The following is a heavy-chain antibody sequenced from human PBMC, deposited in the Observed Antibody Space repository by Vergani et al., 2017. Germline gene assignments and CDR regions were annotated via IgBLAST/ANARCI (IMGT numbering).Heavy chain of an antibody. CDR3: ARVGTTVSPCYYYYMDV. CDR2: IYYSGST. J-gene: IGHJ6*03. Sequence: QLQLQESGPGLVKPSETLSLTCTVSGGSISSSRYYWGWIRQPPGKGLEWIGSIYYSGSTYYNPSLKSRVTISVDTSKNQFSLKLSSVTAADTAVYYCARVGTTVSPCYYYYMDVWGKGTTVTVSS. D-gene: IGHD4-11*01. V-gene: IGHV4-39*07. CDR1: GGSISSSRYY.